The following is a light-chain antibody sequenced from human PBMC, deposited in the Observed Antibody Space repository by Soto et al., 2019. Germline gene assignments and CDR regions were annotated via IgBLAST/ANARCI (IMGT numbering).Light chain of an antibody. CDR3: SSYTSSSLLV. CDR1: SGAVGGYTP. J-gene: IGLJ2*01. CDR2: DVS. Sequence: QSVLTQPASVSGSPGQSITISCTEPSGAVGGYTPVPCYQRHQGKAPKLMIYDVSHRPSGVSDRFSGSKSGNTAALTISGLQAEDEADYYCSSYTSSSLLVFGGGTKLTVL. V-gene: IGLV2-14*01.